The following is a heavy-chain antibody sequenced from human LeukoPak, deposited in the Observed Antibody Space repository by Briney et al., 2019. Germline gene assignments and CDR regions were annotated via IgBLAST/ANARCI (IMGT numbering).Heavy chain of an antibody. CDR2: ISSSSSYI. CDR3: ARDLNYYYYGMDV. J-gene: IGHJ6*02. V-gene: IGHV3-21*01. Sequence: TGGSLRLSCAASGFTFSSYSMNWVRQAPGKGLEWVSSISSSSSYIYYADSVKGRFTISRDNAKNSLYLQMNSLGAEDTAVYYCARDLNYYYYGMDVWGQGTTVTVSS. CDR1: GFTFSSYS.